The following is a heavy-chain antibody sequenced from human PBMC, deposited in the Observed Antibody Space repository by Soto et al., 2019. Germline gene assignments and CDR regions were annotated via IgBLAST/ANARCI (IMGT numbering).Heavy chain of an antibody. J-gene: IGHJ6*02. Sequence: LRLSCAASGFTFSSYGMHWVRQAPGKGLEWVAVIWYDGSNKYYADSVKGRFTISRDNSKNTLYLQMNSLRAEDTAVYYCARDFWSGYEDYYYYYGMDVWGQGTTVTVSS. V-gene: IGHV3-33*01. CDR2: IWYDGSNK. CDR1: GFTFSSYG. CDR3: ARDFWSGYEDYYYYYGMDV. D-gene: IGHD3-3*01.